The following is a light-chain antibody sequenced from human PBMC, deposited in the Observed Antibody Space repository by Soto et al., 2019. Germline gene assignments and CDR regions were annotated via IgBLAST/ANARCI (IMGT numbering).Light chain of an antibody. V-gene: IGKV1-5*03. CDR1: QCFSSR. CDR2: KAS. J-gene: IGKJ2*01. Sequence: IQMTQSPSTMSASVGDRVTIICRSSQCFSSRLAWYQQKPGKAPKLLIYKASSLESGVPSRFSGSGSGTEFTLTISSLQPEDFATYYCQQHNSYPYTFGQGTKLEIK. CDR3: QQHNSYPYT.